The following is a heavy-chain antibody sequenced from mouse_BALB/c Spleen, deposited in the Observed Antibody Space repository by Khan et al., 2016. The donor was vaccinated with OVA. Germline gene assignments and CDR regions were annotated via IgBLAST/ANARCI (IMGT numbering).Heavy chain of an antibody. V-gene: IGHV5-6-4*01. J-gene: IGHJ2*01. CDR1: GFTFSSYS. CDR3: TRYRNYYSISLYFVY. D-gene: IGHD2-5*01. Sequence: EVELVESGGGLAKPGGSLRLSCEASGFTFSSYSMSWVRQTPEKRLEWVATITSGGSYTYYPDSVQGRFTISRDNPKNTLYLHMSSLKSEATASYYCTRYRNYYSISLYFVYGGQIAHLTVSS. CDR2: ITSGGSYT.